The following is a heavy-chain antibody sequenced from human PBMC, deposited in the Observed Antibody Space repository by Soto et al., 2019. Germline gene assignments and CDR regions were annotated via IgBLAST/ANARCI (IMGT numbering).Heavy chain of an antibody. V-gene: IGHV3-7*01. CDR1: GFTFSNYW. J-gene: IGHJ1*01. Sequence: PGGSLRLSCAASGFTFSNYWMSWVRQAPGKGLEWVANIKQDGSEKYYVDSVKGRFTISRDNAKNPLYLQMNSLGAEDTAVYFCASGLWTFQHWGQGTLVTVSS. D-gene: IGHD3-10*01. CDR2: IKQDGSEK. CDR3: ASGLWTFQH.